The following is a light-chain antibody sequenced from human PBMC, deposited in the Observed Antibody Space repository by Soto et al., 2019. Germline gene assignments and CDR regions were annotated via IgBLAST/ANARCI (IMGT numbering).Light chain of an antibody. CDR1: QSVSVN. CDR2: GAS. CDR3: QQYNDWPHVT. V-gene: IGKV3-15*01. J-gene: IGKJ4*01. Sequence: EIVMTQSPATLSVSPGERATLSCSASQSVSVNLAWYQQKPGQAPRLLIYGASTRATGIPARFSGSGSGTEFTLNISSLQSEEFAVYYCQQYNDWPHVTFGGGTKVEIK.